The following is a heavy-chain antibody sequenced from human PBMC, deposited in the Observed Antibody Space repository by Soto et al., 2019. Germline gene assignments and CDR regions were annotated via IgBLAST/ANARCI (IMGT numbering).Heavy chain of an antibody. CDR2: INSDGSST. CDR3: AREYSGYDYGYYYGMDV. V-gene: IGHV3-74*01. D-gene: IGHD5-12*01. J-gene: IGHJ6*02. Sequence: PGGSLRLSCAASGFTFSSYWMHWVRQAPGKGLVWVSRINSDGSSTSYADSVKGRFTISRDNAKNTLYLQMNSLRAEDTAVYYCAREYSGYDYGYYYGMDVWGQGTTVTVSS. CDR1: GFTFSSYW.